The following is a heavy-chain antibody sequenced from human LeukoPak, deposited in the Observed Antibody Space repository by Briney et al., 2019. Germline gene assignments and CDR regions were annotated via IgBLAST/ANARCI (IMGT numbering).Heavy chain of an antibody. CDR1: GYTLTDLS. Sequence: ASVKVSCTVSGYTLTDLSMHWVRQAPGKGLEWMGGFDPEDGETIYAQKFQGRSTMTKDTSTDTAYMELNSLRSEDTAVYYCATVVAAYYYYYMDVWGKGTTVTVSS. CDR3: ATVVAAYYYYYMDV. V-gene: IGHV1-24*01. J-gene: IGHJ6*03. CDR2: FDPEDGET.